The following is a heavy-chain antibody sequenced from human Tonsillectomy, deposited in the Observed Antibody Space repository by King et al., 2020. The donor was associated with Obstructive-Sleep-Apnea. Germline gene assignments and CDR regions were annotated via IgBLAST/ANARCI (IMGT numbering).Heavy chain of an antibody. CDR1: GGSISSGGYY. CDR2: IYYSGST. V-gene: IGHV4-31*03. D-gene: IGHD1-26*01. J-gene: IGHJ3*02. Sequence: VQLQESGPGLVKPSQTLSLTCTVSGGSISSGGYYWSWIRQHPGKGLGWIGYIYYSGSTYYNPSLKSRVTISVDTSKNPSSLKLSSVTAADTAVYYCARVGAKEDYAFDIWGQGTMVTVSS. CDR3: ARVGAKEDYAFDI.